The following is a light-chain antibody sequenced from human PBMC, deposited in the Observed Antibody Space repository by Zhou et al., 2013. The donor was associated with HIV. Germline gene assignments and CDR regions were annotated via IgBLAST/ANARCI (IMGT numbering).Light chain of an antibody. CDR2: KAS. J-gene: IGKJ2*01. Sequence: DIQLTQSPSTLSAFVGDRVTITCRASQSISTWLAWYQEKPGIAPKLLIYKASTLQTGVPSRFSGSGSGTEFTLTISSLQPDDFGTYYCQQCNGYPYTFGQGTKLEIK. CDR3: QQCNGYPYT. CDR1: QSISTW. V-gene: IGKV1-5*03.